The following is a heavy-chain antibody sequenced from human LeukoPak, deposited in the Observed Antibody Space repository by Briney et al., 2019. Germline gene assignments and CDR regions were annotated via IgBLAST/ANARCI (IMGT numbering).Heavy chain of an antibody. V-gene: IGHV3-23*01. CDR3: AKNGNNSYYFDY. J-gene: IGHJ4*02. CDR2: ISNSGGST. CDR1: GFTFSSYG. Sequence: GRSLRLSCAASGFTFSSYGMHWVRQAPGKGLEWVSTISNSGGSTYYADSVKGRFTISRDNPKNTLYLQMNNLRAEDTAVYYCAKNGNNSYYFDYWGQGILVTVSS. D-gene: IGHD1-20*01.